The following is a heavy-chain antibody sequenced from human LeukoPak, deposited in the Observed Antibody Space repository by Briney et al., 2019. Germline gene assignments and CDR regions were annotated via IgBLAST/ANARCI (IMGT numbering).Heavy chain of an antibody. V-gene: IGHV1-8*03. CDR3: ARGLSSGWYFSPDY. Sequence: ASVKVSCKASGYTFTSYDINWVRQATGQGLEWMGWMNPNSGNTGYAQKFQGRVTITRNISISTAYMELSSLRSEDTAVYYCARGLSSGWYFSPDYWGQGTLVTVSS. CDR2: MNPNSGNT. J-gene: IGHJ4*02. CDR1: GYTFTSYD. D-gene: IGHD6-19*01.